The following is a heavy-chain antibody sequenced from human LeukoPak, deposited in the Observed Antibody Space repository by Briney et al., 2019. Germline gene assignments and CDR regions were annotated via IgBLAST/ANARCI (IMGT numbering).Heavy chain of an antibody. CDR2: IYYSGST. Sequence: SETLSLTCTVSGGSIISYYWTWIRQPPGKGLEWIGYIYYSGSTKYNPSLQSRVTISVDMSNNQFSLKLSSVTAADTAVYYCARAPYSGSYPDYWGQGTLVTVSP. CDR1: GGSIISYY. J-gene: IGHJ4*02. V-gene: IGHV4-59*01. CDR3: ARAPYSGSYPDY. D-gene: IGHD1-26*01.